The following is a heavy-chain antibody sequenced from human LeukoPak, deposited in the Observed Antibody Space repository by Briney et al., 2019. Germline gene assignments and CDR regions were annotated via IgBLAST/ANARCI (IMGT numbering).Heavy chain of an antibody. CDR3: ARSIGVAGGSVDV. Sequence: GGSPRVSSAASGFTFSDYNMNSGRQAPGEGREWGSYITNGGGIIHHAHSVKGRFTISRDNAKKTLYLQMNTLRAEDTRVYYCARSIGVAGGSVDVWGQGTTVTVSS. CDR2: ITNGGGII. V-gene: IGHV3-11*01. J-gene: IGHJ6*02. CDR1: GFTFSDYN. D-gene: IGHD1-26*01.